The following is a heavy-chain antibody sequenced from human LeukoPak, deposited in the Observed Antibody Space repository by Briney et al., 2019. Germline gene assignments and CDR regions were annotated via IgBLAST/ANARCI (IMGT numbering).Heavy chain of an antibody. V-gene: IGHV1-2*02. CDR2: INPNSGGT. D-gene: IGHD2-2*01. J-gene: IGHJ6*03. Sequence: ASVKVSCKASGYTFTGYYMHWVRQAPGQGLEWMGWINPNSGGTNYAQKFQGRVTMTRDTSISTAYMELSRLRSDDTAVYYCARDPRALPVAYYYYYMDVWGKGTTVTVSS. CDR1: GYTFTGYY. CDR3: ARDPRALPVAYYYYYMDV.